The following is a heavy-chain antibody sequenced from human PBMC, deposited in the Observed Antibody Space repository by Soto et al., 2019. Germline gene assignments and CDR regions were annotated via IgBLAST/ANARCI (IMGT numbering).Heavy chain of an antibody. Sequence: SETLSLTCAVYGGSFSGYYWTWIRQPPGTGLEWIGEINHSGSTNYNPSLKSRVTISVDTAKNQFSLSLSSVTAADTAVYYCTGACYDTDGYILDPLGQGTSITVSS. CDR2: INHSGST. D-gene: IGHD3-22*01. CDR3: TGACYDTDGYILDP. V-gene: IGHV4-34*01. CDR1: GGSFSGYY. J-gene: IGHJ5*01.